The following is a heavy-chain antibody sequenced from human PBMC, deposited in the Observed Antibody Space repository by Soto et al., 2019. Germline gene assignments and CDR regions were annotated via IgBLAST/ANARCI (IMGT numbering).Heavy chain of an antibody. Sequence: QVQLVQSGAEVKKAGSSVKVSCQVSGGTFSSYAISWVRQAPRQGLEWMGGIIPLFGTTNYAEKFQGRVTITADESTSTAYMQLSGLRSEDTAVYYCARGVWDCSGGSCSGWYDPWGQGTLVIVSS. V-gene: IGHV1-69*01. CDR1: GGTFSSYA. CDR2: IIPLFGTT. D-gene: IGHD2-15*01. CDR3: ARGVWDCSGGSCSGWYDP. J-gene: IGHJ5*02.